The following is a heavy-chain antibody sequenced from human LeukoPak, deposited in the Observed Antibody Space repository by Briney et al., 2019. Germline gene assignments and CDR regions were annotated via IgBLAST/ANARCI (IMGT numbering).Heavy chain of an antibody. CDR2: IKEDGSET. Sequence: PGGSLRLSSVASGFTFSRSWMDWVRQAPGKGPEWVANIKEDGSETYYVDSAKGRFTISRDNAKNSLYLQMDSLRVEDTAIYYCAKSLDYWGQGTLVTVSS. V-gene: IGHV3-7*01. CDR1: GFTFSRSW. J-gene: IGHJ4*02. CDR3: AKSLDY.